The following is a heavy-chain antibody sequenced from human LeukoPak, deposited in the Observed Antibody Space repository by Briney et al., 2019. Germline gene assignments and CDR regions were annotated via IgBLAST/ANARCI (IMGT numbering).Heavy chain of an antibody. CDR1: KFTFSSYW. J-gene: IGHJ3*02. V-gene: IGHV3-74*01. Sequence: GGSLRLSCAASKFTFSSYWMHWVRQAPGKGLVWVSHINSDGSSTNYADSVKGRFTISRDNAKNTLYLQMNSLRAEDTAIYYCARAGDAFDIWGQGTMVTVSS. CDR3: ARAGDAFDI. CDR2: INSDGSST.